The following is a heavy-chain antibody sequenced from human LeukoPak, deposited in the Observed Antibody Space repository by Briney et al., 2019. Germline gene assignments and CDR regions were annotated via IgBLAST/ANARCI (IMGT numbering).Heavy chain of an antibody. V-gene: IGHV3-30*18. CDR3: AKDSGSYFGYFDFDY. CDR2: ISYDGSNK. Sequence: GGSLRLSCAASGFTFSSYGMHWVRQAPGKGLEWVAVISYDGSNKYYADSVKGRFTISRDNSKNTLYLQMNSLRAEDTAVYYCAKDSGSYFGYFDFDYWGQGTLVTVSS. CDR1: GFTFSSYG. J-gene: IGHJ4*02. D-gene: IGHD1-26*01.